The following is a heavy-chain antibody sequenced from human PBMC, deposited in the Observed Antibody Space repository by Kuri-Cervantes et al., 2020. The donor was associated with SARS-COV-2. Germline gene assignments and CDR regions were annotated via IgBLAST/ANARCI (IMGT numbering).Heavy chain of an antibody. V-gene: IGHV4-38-2*01. Sequence: QTPSLSCAVSGYSLSSGYYWGWIRQPPGKGLEWIGSIYHSGSTYYNPSLKSRVTISVDTSKNQFSLKLSSVTAADTAVYYCARAGTIFGVVIQNFDYWGQGTLVTVSS. D-gene: IGHD3-3*01. J-gene: IGHJ4*02. CDR2: IYHSGST. CDR1: GYSLSSGYY. CDR3: ARAGTIFGVVIQNFDY.